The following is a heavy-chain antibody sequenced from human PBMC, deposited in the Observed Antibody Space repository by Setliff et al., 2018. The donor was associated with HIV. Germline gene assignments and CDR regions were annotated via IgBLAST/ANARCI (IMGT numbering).Heavy chain of an antibody. D-gene: IGHD6-13*01. V-gene: IGHV4-34*01. CDR2: IDHSGST. Sequence: SETLSLTCAVYGGSFSGYYWSWIRQPPGKGLEWIGEIDHSGSTNYNPSLRSRVTISVDTSKNHFSLKLRSVTAADTAVYYCAKDHATSSWFTALLDYWGQGALVTVSS. CDR1: GGSFSGYY. J-gene: IGHJ4*02. CDR3: AKDHATSSWFTALLDY.